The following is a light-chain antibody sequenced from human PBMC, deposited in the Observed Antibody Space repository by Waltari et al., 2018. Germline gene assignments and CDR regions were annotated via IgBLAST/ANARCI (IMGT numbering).Light chain of an antibody. Sequence: AIRITQSPSSLSASTGDRVTITCRASQGISTYLACHQQKPGKAPKLLIYAASTLQSGVPSRFSGSGAGTDFTLTISCLQSEDFATYYCQQYYSYPRTFGQGTKVEI. CDR3: QQYYSYPRT. CDR1: QGISTY. J-gene: IGKJ1*01. CDR2: AAS. V-gene: IGKV1-8*01.